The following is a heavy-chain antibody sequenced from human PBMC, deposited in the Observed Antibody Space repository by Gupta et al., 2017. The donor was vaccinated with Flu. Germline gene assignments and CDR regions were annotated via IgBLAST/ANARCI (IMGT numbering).Heavy chain of an antibody. Sequence: EVQLVESGGASVPPGGSLKVSCAASGFAFNFYAMQWFRQAPGKRLEFISYISNDGTTKYYTESVRGRFVVSRDNYKSTLYLQMSSLTPEDTAVYFCVKRGQDTSSSSLDHWGQGTLVTVSS. CDR1: GFAFNFYA. J-gene: IGHJ4*02. CDR2: ISNDGTTK. CDR3: VKRGQDTSSSSLDH. V-gene: IGHV3-64D*06. D-gene: IGHD6-6*01.